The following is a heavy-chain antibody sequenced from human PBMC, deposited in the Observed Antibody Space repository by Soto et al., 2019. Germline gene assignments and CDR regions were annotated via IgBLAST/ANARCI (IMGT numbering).Heavy chain of an antibody. CDR3: AKDMRSSQGGSYAAEL. V-gene: IGHV3-9*01. J-gene: IGHJ4*02. CDR2: ISWNSGNI. CDR1: GFFFEDYA. Sequence: LRLSCAASGFFFEDYAMHWVRQAPGKGLEWVSAISWNSGNIGYADSVKGRFTISRDNAKNSLYLQMNSLRTEDTAFYFCAKDMRSSQGGSYAAELWGQGTLVTVSS. D-gene: IGHD3-10*01.